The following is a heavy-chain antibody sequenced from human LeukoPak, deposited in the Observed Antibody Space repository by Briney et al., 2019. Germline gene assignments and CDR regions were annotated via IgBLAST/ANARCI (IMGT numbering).Heavy chain of an antibody. CDR2: ISYDGSNK. J-gene: IGHJ4*02. CDR1: GFTFPSYA. D-gene: IGHD5-12*01. CDR3: AIDRHSGDDFRQSYYFDY. V-gene: IGHV3-30*09. Sequence: TGRSLRLSCAAAGFTFPSYATHWVRQAPGKGLEWVAVISYDGSNKYYADSVKGRFAISRDNSKNTLYLPMNSLRAEVTTVCTGAIDRHSGDDFRQSYYFDYWGQGTLVTVSS.